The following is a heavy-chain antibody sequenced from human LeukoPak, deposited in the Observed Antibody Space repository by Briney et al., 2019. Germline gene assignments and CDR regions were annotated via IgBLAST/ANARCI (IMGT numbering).Heavy chain of an antibody. J-gene: IGHJ4*02. CDR3: ARTDRQYSGGTEDY. CDR1: GYTFTSYG. Sequence: ASVKASCKASGYTFTSYGISWVRQAPGQGLEWMGWISAYNGNTNYAQKLQGRVTMTTDTSTSTAYMELRSLRSDDTAVYYCARTDRQYSGGTEDYWGQGTLVTVSS. CDR2: ISAYNGNT. D-gene: IGHD5-12*01. V-gene: IGHV1-18*01.